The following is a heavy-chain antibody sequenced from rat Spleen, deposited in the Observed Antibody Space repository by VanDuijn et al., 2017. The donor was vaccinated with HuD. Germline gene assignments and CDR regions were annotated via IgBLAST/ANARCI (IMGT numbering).Heavy chain of an antibody. V-gene: IGHV2-30*01. CDR2: IWTGGST. D-gene: IGHD1-12*02. Sequence: QVQLKESGPGLVQPSQTLSLTCTVSGFSLTSYNVHWVRQPTGKGLEWMGVIWTGGSTDYNSALKSRLSISRDTSKSQVFLKMNSLQTEDTAMYFCARNTMMGDWGQGVMVTVSS. CDR1: GFSLTSYN. J-gene: IGHJ2*01. CDR3: ARNTMMGD.